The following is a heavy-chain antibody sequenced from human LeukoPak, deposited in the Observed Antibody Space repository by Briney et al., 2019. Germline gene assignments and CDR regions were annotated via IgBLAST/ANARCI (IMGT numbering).Heavy chain of an antibody. CDR1: GFTFSSYS. CDR3: ARGSVGDDDAFDI. D-gene: IGHD2-21*02. J-gene: IGHJ3*02. CDR2: ISSSSSTI. V-gene: IGHV3-48*04. Sequence: GGSLRLSCAASGFTFSSYSMNWVRQAPGKGLEWVSYISSSSSTIYYADSVKGRFTISRDNAKNSLYLQMNSLRAEDTAVYYCARGSVGDDDAFDIWGQGTMVTVSS.